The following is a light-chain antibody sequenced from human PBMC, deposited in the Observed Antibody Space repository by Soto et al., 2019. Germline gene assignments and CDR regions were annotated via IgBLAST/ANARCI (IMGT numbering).Light chain of an antibody. J-gene: IGKJ2*01. CDR1: ESLQHRDGNTY. CDR2: KVS. V-gene: IGKV2-24*01. CDR3: MQAKQYRPYT. Sequence: DVVMTQNPLSSPVTLGQPASISCRSSESLQHRDGNTYLNWLQQRPGQPPRLLIYKVSNRFSGVPDRLSGSGAGTDFTLKISRVEAEDVGVYYCMQAKQYRPYTFGQGTKLEIK.